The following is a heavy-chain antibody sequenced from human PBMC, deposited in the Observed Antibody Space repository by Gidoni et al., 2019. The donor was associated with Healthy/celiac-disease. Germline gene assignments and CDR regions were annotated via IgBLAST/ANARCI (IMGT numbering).Heavy chain of an antibody. CDR2: ISGSGGST. CDR3: AKVPLPSY. CDR1: GFTFSSHA. J-gene: IGHJ4*02. Sequence: EVQLLESGRGLVQPGGSLRLSCAVSGFTFSSHAMSWFRQAPGKGVEWVSAISGSGGSTYYADSVKGRFTISRDNSKNTLYLQMNSLRAEETAVYYCAKVPLPSYWGQGTLVTVSS. V-gene: IGHV3-23*01.